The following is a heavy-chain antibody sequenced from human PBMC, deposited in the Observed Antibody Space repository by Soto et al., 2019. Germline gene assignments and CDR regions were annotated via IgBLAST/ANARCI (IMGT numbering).Heavy chain of an antibody. J-gene: IGHJ5*02. CDR1: GGTFLSYT. Sequence: ASVKVSCKASGGTFLSYTISWGRQAPGQGLEWMGRIIPILGIANYAQKFQGRVTITADKSTSTAYMELSSLRSEDTAVYYCAREDDCGGDCYYEFWFDPWGQGTLVTVSS. D-gene: IGHD2-21*01. CDR2: IIPILGIA. V-gene: IGHV1-69*04. CDR3: AREDDCGGDCYYEFWFDP.